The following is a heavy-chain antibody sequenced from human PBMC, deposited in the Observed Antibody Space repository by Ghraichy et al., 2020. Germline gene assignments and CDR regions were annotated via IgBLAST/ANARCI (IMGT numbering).Heavy chain of an antibody. D-gene: IGHD1-1*01. V-gene: IGHV3-7*03. CDR1: GFTVSVYW. J-gene: IGHJ6*02. CDR3: ARGSTWIDDPYYYGMDV. Sequence: GGSLRLSCAASGFTVSVYWMTWVRQAPGKGLEWVASIKHDGSAKYYVDSVEGRFTISRDNAKNSLYLQMNSLRAEDKAVYYCARGSTWIDDPYYYGMDVWGQGTTVTVSS. CDR2: IKHDGSAK.